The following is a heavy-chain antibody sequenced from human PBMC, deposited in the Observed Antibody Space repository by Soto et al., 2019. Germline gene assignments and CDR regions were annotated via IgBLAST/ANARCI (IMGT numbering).Heavy chain of an antibody. CDR2: TYYRSKLYH. V-gene: IGHV6-1*01. CDR3: ARHPDDISGYHYSYYFDY. J-gene: IGHJ4*01. CDR1: GESVSTNSAT. Sequence: SQTLSLTCAISGESVSTNSATWDWIRQSPSRSLEWLGRTYYRSKLYHDYAVSVKGRITINADTSNNLFSLKLSSVNAADTAVYFCARHPDDISGYHYSYYFDYWGQGTLVTVS. D-gene: IGHD3-22*01.